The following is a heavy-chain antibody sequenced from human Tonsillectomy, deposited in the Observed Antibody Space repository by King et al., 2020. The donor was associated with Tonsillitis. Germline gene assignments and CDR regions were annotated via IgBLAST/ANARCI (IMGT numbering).Heavy chain of an antibody. D-gene: IGHD6-19*01. J-gene: IGHJ4*02. CDR2: IYTSRST. Sequence: VQLQESGPGLVKPSETLSLTCTVSGGSISSYYWSWIRQPAGKGLEWIGRIYTSRSTNYNPTLKSRVTMSVDTSKNQFSLKLSSVTAADTAVYYCARDMGITEWLVAFDYWGQGTLVTVSS. CDR1: GGSISSYY. CDR3: ARDMGITEWLVAFDY. V-gene: IGHV4-4*07.